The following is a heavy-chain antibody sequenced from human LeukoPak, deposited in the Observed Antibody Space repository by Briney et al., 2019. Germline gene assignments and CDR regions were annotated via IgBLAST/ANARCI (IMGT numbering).Heavy chain of an antibody. CDR1: GFTFSRYA. J-gene: IGHJ4*02. CDR3: ATKTSEYGEACSPDY. CDR2: ITNTGDST. Sequence: GLSLRLSCAASGFTFSRYAMSWVRHAPRKGREWVPGITNTGDSTYYADSVKGRFTIFTDNSKNTLHLQMNSLRAEDTAVYSCATKTSEYGEACSPDYWGQGTLVTVSS. D-gene: IGHD4-17*01. V-gene: IGHV3-23*01.